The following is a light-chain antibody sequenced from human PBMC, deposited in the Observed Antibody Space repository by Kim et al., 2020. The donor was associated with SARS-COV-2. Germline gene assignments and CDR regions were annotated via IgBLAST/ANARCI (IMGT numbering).Light chain of an antibody. CDR2: KVS. Sequence: DVIMTQSPLSLPVTLGQPASISCRSSQSLVFSDGKTYLNWFHQRPGQSPRRLIYKVSNRDSGVPDRFSGGGSGTDFTLKISGVEAEDVGVYYCMYGTHWPPSFTFGGGTKVDIK. CDR3: MYGTHWPPSFT. J-gene: IGKJ4*01. V-gene: IGKV2-30*01. CDR1: QSLVFSDGKTY.